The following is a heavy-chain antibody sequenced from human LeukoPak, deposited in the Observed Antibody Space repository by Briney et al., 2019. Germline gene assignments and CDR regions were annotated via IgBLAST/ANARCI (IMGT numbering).Heavy chain of an antibody. CDR3: ARENYGSGSLGYYYYGMDV. CDR1: GFTFSSYA. CDR2: ISYDGSNK. Sequence: GGSLRLSCAASGFTFSSYAMHWVRQAPVKGLEWVAVISYDGSNKYYADSVKGRFTISRDNSKNTLYLQMNSLRAEDTAVYYCARENYGSGSLGYYYYGMDVWGKGTTVTVSS. J-gene: IGHJ6*04. V-gene: IGHV3-30*04. D-gene: IGHD3-10*01.